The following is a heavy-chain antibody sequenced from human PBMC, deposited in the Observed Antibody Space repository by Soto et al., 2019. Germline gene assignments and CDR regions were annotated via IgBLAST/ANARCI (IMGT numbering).Heavy chain of an antibody. CDR3: ARGPPDGYNSFGS. Sequence: ASVKVSCNASGGTFGGHTISWVRQAPGQGLEWMGGIIPIFGTANYAQKFQGRVTITADESTSTAYMELSSLRSEDTAVYYCARGPPDGYNSFGSWGQGTLVTVSS. V-gene: IGHV1-69*13. J-gene: IGHJ4*02. CDR2: IIPIFGTA. CDR1: GGTFGGHT. D-gene: IGHD5-12*01.